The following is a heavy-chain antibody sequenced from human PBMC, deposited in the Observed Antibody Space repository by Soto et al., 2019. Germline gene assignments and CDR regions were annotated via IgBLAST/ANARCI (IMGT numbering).Heavy chain of an antibody. D-gene: IGHD2-2*01. CDR1: GGTFSSYA. CDR2: INPSGGST. CDR3: AREGMRGPAATYYFDY. Sequence: ASVKVSCKASGGTFSSYAISWVRHAPGQGLEWMGIINPSGGSTSYAQKFQGRVTMTRDTSTSTVYMELSSLRSEDTAVYYCAREGMRGPAATYYFDYWGQGTLVTVSS. J-gene: IGHJ4*02. V-gene: IGHV1-46*01.